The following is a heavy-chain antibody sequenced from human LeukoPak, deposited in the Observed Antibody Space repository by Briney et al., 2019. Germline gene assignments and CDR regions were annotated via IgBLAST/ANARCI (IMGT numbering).Heavy chain of an antibody. CDR3: ARGSRYPPQYYYYGMDV. CDR1: GGSVSSGSYY. J-gene: IGHJ6*02. Sequence: SETLSLTCTVSGGSVSSGSYYWSWIRQPPGKGLEWIGYIYYSGSTNYNPSLKSRVTISVDTSKNQFSLKLSSVTAADTAVYYCARGSRYPPQYYYYGMDVWGQGTTVTVSS. D-gene: IGHD1-14*01. CDR2: IYYSGST. V-gene: IGHV4-61*01.